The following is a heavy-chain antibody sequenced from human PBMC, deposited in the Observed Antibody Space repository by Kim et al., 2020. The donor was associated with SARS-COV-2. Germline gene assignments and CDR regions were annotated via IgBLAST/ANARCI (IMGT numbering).Heavy chain of an antibody. D-gene: IGHD3-3*01. V-gene: IGHV3-11*01. CDR1: GFTFSDYY. J-gene: IGHJ6*03. CDR2: ISSSGSTI. Sequence: GGSLRLSCAASGFTFSDYYMSWIRQAPGKGLEWVSYISSSGSTIYYADSVKGRFTISRDNAKNSLYLQMNSLRAEDTAVYYCARVGADYGFWSGYYRDYYIDVWGKGTTVTVSS. CDR3: ARVGADYGFWSGYYRDYYIDV.